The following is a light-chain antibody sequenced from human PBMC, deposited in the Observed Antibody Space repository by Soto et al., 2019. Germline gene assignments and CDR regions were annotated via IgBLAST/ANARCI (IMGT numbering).Light chain of an antibody. CDR2: VAS. J-gene: IGKJ4*01. CDR3: QQRSNWPLT. CDR1: KSVAAN. V-gene: IGKV3-11*01. Sequence: EIVLTQSPATLSLSPGERPTPSGRPSKSVAANLAWYQQKPGQPPRLLIHVASNRATGIQARFSGSGSGIDFTLTISSLEPEDFAVYYCQQRSNWPLTFGGGTKVEIK.